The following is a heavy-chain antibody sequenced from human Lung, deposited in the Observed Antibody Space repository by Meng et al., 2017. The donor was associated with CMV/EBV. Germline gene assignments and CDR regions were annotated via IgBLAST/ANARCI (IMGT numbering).Heavy chain of an antibody. CDR2: ISNDGSAT. J-gene: IGHJ6*01. CDR3: VRERGVLNYFHGMDV. D-gene: IGHD3-10*02. Sequence: SCAASRFSSYTLNWVRQVPGKGLVWVARISNDGSATSYAESVRGRFTITRDNAKRILYLEMHNLRDEDTALYYCVRERGVLNYFHGMDVWGQGTTVTVSS. V-gene: IGHV3-74*01. CDR1: RFSSYT.